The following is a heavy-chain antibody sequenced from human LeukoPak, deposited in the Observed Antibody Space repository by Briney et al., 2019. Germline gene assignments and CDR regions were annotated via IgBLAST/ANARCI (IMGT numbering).Heavy chain of an antibody. D-gene: IGHD5-18*01. V-gene: IGHV4-38-2*02. Sequence: SETLSLTCTVSGGSISSYYWGWIRQPPGKGLECIGIIHHGGSTFYNPSLKSRVTISIDTSKNQFSLKLSSVTAADTAVYYCARTTEGGYSYGYFYYYYMDVWGKGTTVTISS. CDR2: IHHGGST. CDR1: GGSISSYY. J-gene: IGHJ6*03. CDR3: ARTTEGGYSYGYFYYYYMDV.